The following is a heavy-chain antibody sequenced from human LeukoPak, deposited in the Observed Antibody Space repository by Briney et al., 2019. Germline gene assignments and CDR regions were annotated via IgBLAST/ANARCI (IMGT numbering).Heavy chain of an antibody. CDR1: GYTFTSYA. CDR3: ARVDAPDYYDSSGPFDY. V-gene: IGHV7-4-1*02. D-gene: IGHD3-22*01. CDR2: INTNTGNP. J-gene: IGHJ4*02. Sequence: GAPVKVSCKASGYTFTSYAMNWVRQAPGQGLKWMGWINTNTGNPTYAHGFTGRFVFSLDTSVSTAYLQISSLKAEDTAVYYCARVDAPDYYDSSGPFDYWGQGTLVTVSS.